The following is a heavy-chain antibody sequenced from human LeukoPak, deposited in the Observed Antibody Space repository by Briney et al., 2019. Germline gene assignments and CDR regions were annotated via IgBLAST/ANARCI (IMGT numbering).Heavy chain of an antibody. CDR3: ARDPRNPILWFGEEGINWFDP. J-gene: IGHJ5*02. Sequence: QTGGSLRLSCAASGFTFSSYGMHWVRQAPGKGLEWVAVISYDGSNKYYADSVKGRFTISRDNSKNTLYLQMNSLRAEDTAVYYCARDPRNPILWFGEEGINWFDPWGQGTLVTVSS. V-gene: IGHV3-30*03. CDR2: ISYDGSNK. CDR1: GFTFSSYG. D-gene: IGHD3-10*01.